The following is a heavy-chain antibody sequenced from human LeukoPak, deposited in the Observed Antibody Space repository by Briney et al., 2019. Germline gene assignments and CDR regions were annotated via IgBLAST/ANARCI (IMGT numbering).Heavy chain of an antibody. CDR2: IRQDGNVK. V-gene: IGHV3-7*01. D-gene: IGHD3-22*01. CDR3: ARLSQDSCCYFWISS. J-gene: IGHJ5*02. CDR1: GFTFDSHW. Sequence: GESLRLSCATSGFTFDSHWMTWVRQAPGKGLQWVASIRQDGNVKYYVDSVQGRLTISRDNAMNSLYLQMNSLRAEDTAVYYCARLSQDSCCYFWISSLGQGTLVTVSS.